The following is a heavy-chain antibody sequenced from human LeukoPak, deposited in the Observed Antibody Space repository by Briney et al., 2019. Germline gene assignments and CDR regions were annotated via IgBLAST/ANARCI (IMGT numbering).Heavy chain of an antibody. CDR2: ISAYNGNT. Sequence: ASVKVSCKASGYTFTSYGISWVRQAPGQGLEWMGWISAYNGNTNYAQKLQGRVTMTTDTSTSTAYMELRSLRSDDTAVYYCARDRIVGAADDDAFDIWGQGTMVTVSS. D-gene: IGHD1-26*01. CDR3: ARDRIVGAADDDAFDI. V-gene: IGHV1-18*01. J-gene: IGHJ3*02. CDR1: GYTFTSYG.